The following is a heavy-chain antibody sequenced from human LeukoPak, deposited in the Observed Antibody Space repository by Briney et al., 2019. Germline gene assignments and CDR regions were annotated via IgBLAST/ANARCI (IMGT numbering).Heavy chain of an antibody. Sequence: SETLSFKCTVSSDSISGIYWTWNRPAHGHERERIGNIYYTNTTNYNPPLKIRLPISVDMSKNQFSLNLSSMTAADTAVYYCARVGRTEEGGYSYYYIDVWGYGTTVTVSS. J-gene: IGHJ6*03. D-gene: IGHD4-11*01. CDR3: ARVGRTEEGGYSYYYIDV. CDR2: IYYTNTT. CDR1: SDSISGIY. V-gene: IGHV4-59*01.